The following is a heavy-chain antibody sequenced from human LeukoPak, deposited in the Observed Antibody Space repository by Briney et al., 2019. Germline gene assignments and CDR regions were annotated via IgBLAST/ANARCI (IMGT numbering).Heavy chain of an antibody. CDR2: IRRKANDGTK. CDR3: SRADGDYDHHFFDY. D-gene: IGHD4-17*01. J-gene: IGHJ4*02. V-gene: IGHV3-49*04. CDR1: EFSVGSNY. Sequence: GGSLRLSCAASEFSVGSNYMTWVRQAPGKGLEWIGFIRRKANDGTKEYAASVKGRFTISRDDSKAIAYLQMNGLQTEDTALYYCSRADGDYDHHFFDYWGQGTQVSVSS.